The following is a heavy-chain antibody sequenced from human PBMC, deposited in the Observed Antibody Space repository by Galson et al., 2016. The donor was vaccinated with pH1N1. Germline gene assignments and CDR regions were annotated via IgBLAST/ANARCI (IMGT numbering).Heavy chain of an antibody. Sequence: SLRLSCAASGFTVSSNYMSWVRQAPGKGLEWVSLIYSGGRTYYADSVKGRFTIYRNNSKNTLLLQMNTLRVEDTAVYYCARVGDFWSYYYYNMDVWGQGNTVTVSS. D-gene: IGHD3-3*01. CDR1: GFTVSSNY. CDR2: IYSGGRT. J-gene: IGHJ6*02. CDR3: ARVGDFWSYYYYNMDV. V-gene: IGHV3-53*01.